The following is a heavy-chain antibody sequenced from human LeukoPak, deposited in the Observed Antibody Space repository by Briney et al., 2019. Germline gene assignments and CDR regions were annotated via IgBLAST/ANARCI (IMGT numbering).Heavy chain of an antibody. Sequence: SETLSLTCAVYGGSFSGYYWSWIRQPPGKGLEWIGEIKQSGSTNYNPSLKSRVTISVDTAKNPFSLKLSSVTAADTAVYYCARRRCSSTSCYRPIYYYMDVWGKGTTVTVSS. D-gene: IGHD2-2*02. J-gene: IGHJ6*03. CDR3: ARRRCSSTSCYRPIYYYMDV. V-gene: IGHV4-34*01. CDR2: IKQSGST. CDR1: GGSFSGYY.